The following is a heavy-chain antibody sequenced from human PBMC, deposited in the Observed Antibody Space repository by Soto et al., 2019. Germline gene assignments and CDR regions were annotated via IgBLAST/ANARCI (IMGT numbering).Heavy chain of an antibody. CDR1: GDSIATYKC. CDR3: ATCQLGEYYYAMDI. J-gene: IGHJ6*02. V-gene: IGHV4-4*02. CDR2: VYDSGNT. D-gene: IGHD7-27*01. Sequence: PSETLSLTCGVSGDSIATYKCWTVLRQTPGKGLEWIGEVYDSGNTRYNPSLKSRVTISKDTSKNELSLKLNSVTVADTAVYYCATCQLGEYYYAMDIWGQGTTVTVSS.